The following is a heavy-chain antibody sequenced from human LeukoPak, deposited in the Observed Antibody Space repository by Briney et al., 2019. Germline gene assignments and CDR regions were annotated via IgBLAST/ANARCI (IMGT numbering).Heavy chain of an antibody. Sequence: GGSLRLSCAVSGFTFSSYWMSWVRQAPGKGLEWVANIKQDEREKYFVDSVKGRFTISRDNANNSLYLQMNSLRAEDTAVYYCAREPTYSYGSGSLNYWGQGTLVTVSS. CDR2: IKQDEREK. CDR1: GFTFSSYW. J-gene: IGHJ4*02. D-gene: IGHD3-10*01. CDR3: AREPTYSYGSGSLNY. V-gene: IGHV3-7*01.